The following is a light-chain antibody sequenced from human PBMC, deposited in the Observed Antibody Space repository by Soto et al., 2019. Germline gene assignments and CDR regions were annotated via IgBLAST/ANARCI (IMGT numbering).Light chain of an antibody. CDR2: GAS. Sequence: EIVMTQSPATLSVSPGERATLSCGASQSVRTYLAWYQQKPGLAPRLLIHGASTRAPGIPARFSGSGSGTDFTLTISSLQSEDFAVYYCQQYDDWPQTFGQGTKVDIK. V-gene: IGKV3-15*01. J-gene: IGKJ1*01. CDR1: QSVRTY. CDR3: QQYDDWPQT.